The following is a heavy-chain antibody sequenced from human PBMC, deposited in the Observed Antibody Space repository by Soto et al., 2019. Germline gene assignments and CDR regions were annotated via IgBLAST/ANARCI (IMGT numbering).Heavy chain of an antibody. CDR1: GFTFDDYA. D-gene: IGHD3-10*01. CDR2: ISWNSGSI. J-gene: IGHJ6*02. CDR3: AKDVSRGSLYYYGMDV. Sequence: GGSLRLSCAASGFTFDDYAMHWVRQAPGKGLEWVSGISWNSGSIGYADSVKGRFTISRDNAKNSLYLQMNSLRAEDTALYYCAKDVSRGSLYYYGMDVWGQGTTVTVSS. V-gene: IGHV3-9*01.